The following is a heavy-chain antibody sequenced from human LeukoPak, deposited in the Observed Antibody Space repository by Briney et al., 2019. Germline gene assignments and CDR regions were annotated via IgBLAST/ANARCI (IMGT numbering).Heavy chain of an antibody. V-gene: IGHV4-34*01. Sequence: SETLSLTCVVNGGSFTGLFWSWIRQAPGKGLEWIGEINHFGSTNYSPSLKSRVTMSVDTSKNQFSLKLSSVTAADTAVYYCARVTSMVRGADLFDYWGQGTLVTVSS. D-gene: IGHD3-10*01. CDR2: INHFGST. CDR3: ARVTSMVRGADLFDY. CDR1: GGSFTGLF. J-gene: IGHJ4*02.